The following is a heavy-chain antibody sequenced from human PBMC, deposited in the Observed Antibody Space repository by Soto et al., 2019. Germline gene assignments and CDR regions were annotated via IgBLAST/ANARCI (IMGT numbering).Heavy chain of an antibody. Sequence: GGSLRLSCAASGFTFSSYAMSWVRQAPGKGLEWVSAISGSAGSTYYADSVKGRFAISRDNSKNTLYLQMSSLRAEDTAVYYCVQELCGVRPYSFDSTGQGALVTASS. D-gene: IGHD2-21*01. CDR3: VQELCGVRPYSFDS. CDR1: GFTFSSYA. V-gene: IGHV3-23*01. J-gene: IGHJ4*02. CDR2: ISGSAGST.